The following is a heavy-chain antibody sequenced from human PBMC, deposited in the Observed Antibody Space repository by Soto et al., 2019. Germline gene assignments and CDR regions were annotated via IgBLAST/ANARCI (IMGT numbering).Heavy chain of an antibody. J-gene: IGHJ4*02. V-gene: IGHV3-23*01. CDR1: GFTFTSHA. CDR3: AKVFYYYDSSGYYYFDY. Sequence: EVQLLESGGGLVQPGGSLRLSCAASGFTFTSHAMTWVRRAPGKGLEWVSSISGSGSTIYYADSVKGRFTISRDNSKNTLYLQMSSLRAEDTAVYYCAKVFYYYDSSGYYYFDYWGQGTLVTVSS. D-gene: IGHD3-22*01. CDR2: ISGSGSTI.